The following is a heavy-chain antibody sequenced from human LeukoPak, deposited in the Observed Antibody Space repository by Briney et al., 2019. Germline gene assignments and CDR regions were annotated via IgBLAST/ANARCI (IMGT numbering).Heavy chain of an antibody. D-gene: IGHD2-8*01. Sequence: PGGSLRLSCAASRFTFSSYNMNWVRQAPGKGLEWVSGISGSGAGTYYADSVKGRFTISRDNSKNTLYLQMNSLRAEDTAVYYCAKMVREFYTISYYFDYWGQGTLVTVSS. CDR1: RFTFSSYN. CDR2: ISGSGAGT. V-gene: IGHV3-23*01. J-gene: IGHJ4*02. CDR3: AKMVREFYTISYYFDY.